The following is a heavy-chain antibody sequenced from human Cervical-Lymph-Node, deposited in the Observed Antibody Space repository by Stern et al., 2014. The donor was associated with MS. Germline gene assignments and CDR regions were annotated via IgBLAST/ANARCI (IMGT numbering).Heavy chain of an antibody. CDR3: ARDSVRYFDWSNPSLYYYYGMDV. Sequence: QVQLVESGGGVVQPGRSLRLSCAASGFTLSGYSMHWVRQAPGKGLEWVAVISYDGSKEYYVDSARGRFTISRDNYRNTLYLQMSSLRAEDTAVYFCARDSVRYFDWSNPSLYYYYGMDVWGQGTTVTVSS. CDR2: ISYDGSKE. J-gene: IGHJ6*02. CDR1: GFTLSGYS. D-gene: IGHD3-9*01. V-gene: IGHV3-30*03.